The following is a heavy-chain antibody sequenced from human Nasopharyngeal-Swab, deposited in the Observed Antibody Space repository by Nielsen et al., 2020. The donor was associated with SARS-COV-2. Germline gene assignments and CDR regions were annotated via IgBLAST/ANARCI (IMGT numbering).Heavy chain of an antibody. CDR2: FSYTGIT. Sequence: SETLSLTCTVSGGSISSGSIRSYYWSWIRQPPGKGLEWIGYFSYTGITNYNPSLKSRVTISVDMSKNQFSLKLSSVAAEDTAVYYCARGIIAAAEDWGQGTLVTVSS. CDR1: GGSISSGSIRSYY. CDR3: ARGIIAAAED. D-gene: IGHD6-13*01. J-gene: IGHJ4*02. V-gene: IGHV4-61*05.